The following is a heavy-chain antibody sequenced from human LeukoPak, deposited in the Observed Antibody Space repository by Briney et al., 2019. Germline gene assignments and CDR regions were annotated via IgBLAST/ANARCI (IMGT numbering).Heavy chain of an antibody. CDR3: ARDSSGWYWASGYYYYYYMDV. Sequence: PGGSLRLSCAASGFTFSSYSMNWVRQAPGKGLEWVSSISSSSSYIYYADSVKGRFTISRDSAKNSLYLQMNSLRAEDTAVYYCARDSSGWYWASGYYYYYYMDVWGKGTTVTASS. CDR1: GFTFSSYS. J-gene: IGHJ6*03. D-gene: IGHD6-19*01. V-gene: IGHV3-21*01. CDR2: ISSSSSYI.